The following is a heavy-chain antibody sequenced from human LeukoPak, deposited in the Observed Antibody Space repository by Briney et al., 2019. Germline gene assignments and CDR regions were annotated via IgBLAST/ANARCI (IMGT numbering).Heavy chain of an antibody. V-gene: IGHV4-59*08. CDR2: IYYSGST. J-gene: IGHJ6*03. CDR3: ARLQVIYYYMDV. Sequence: SETLSLTCTVSGGSISSYYWSWIRQPPGKGLEWIGYIYYSGSTNYNPSLKSRVIISVDTSKNQFSLKLSSVTAVDTAVYYCARLQVIYYYMDVWGKGTTVTVSS. CDR1: GGSISSYY.